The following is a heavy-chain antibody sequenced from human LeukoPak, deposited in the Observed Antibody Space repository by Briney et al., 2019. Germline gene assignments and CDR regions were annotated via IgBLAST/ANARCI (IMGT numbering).Heavy chain of an antibody. D-gene: IGHD2-2*01. Sequence: GGSLRLSCAASGFTFSSYEMNWVRQAPGKGLEWVSYISSSGSTIDYADSVKGRFTISRDNAKNSLYLQMNSLRAEDTAVYYCARGYVVVPAASYWGQGTLVTVSS. J-gene: IGHJ4*02. CDR2: ISSSGSTI. V-gene: IGHV3-48*03. CDR3: ARGYVVVPAASY. CDR1: GFTFSSYE.